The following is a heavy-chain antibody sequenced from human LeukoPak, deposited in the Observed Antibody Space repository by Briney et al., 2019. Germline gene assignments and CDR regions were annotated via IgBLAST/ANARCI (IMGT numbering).Heavy chain of an antibody. V-gene: IGHV3-23*01. Sequence: GGSLRLSCAASGFTFSCYAMSWVRQAPGKGLEWVSVISGIGGTTYYADSVKGRFTISRDNSKNTLYLQMNSLRAEDTAVYYCAKEGSSWYLDYFDYWGQGTLVTDSS. J-gene: IGHJ4*02. CDR3: AKEGSSWYLDYFDY. CDR1: GFTFSCYA. D-gene: IGHD6-13*01. CDR2: ISGIGGTT.